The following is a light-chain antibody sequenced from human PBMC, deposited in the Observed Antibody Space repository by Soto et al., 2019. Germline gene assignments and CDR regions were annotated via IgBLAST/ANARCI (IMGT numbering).Light chain of an antibody. V-gene: IGKV1-12*01. J-gene: IGKJ3*01. CDR3: QQGSRFPFT. CDR1: QNVSTW. Sequence: DIQITQSPSSVSASVGDRVTVTCRASQNVSTWLTWYQQTPGKAPNLLIYGASTLQRGVPSRFRGSGSGTEFTLTISSLQPEDFAIYFCQQGSRFPFTFGPGTRVDFK. CDR2: GAS.